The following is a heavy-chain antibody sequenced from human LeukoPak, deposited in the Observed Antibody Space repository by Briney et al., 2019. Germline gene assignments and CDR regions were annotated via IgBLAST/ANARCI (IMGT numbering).Heavy chain of an antibody. D-gene: IGHD6-13*01. CDR2: IYPGDSDT. J-gene: IGHJ3*02. V-gene: IGHV5-51*01. CDR1: GYGFTTYW. Sequence: GESLKISCKGSGYGFTTYWIGWVRQMPGKGLEWMGIIYPGDSDTTYSPSFQGQVTISAGKSISTAYLQWSSLKASDSAMYYCGRIPAAGSLKGSFDIWGQGTMVTVSS. CDR3: GRIPAAGSLKGSFDI.